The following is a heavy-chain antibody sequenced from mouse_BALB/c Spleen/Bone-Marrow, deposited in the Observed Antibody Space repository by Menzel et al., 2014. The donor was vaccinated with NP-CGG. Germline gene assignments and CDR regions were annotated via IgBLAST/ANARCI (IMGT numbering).Heavy chain of an antibody. V-gene: IGHV1-69*02. CDR3: ARTAY. J-gene: IGHJ3*01. Sequence: VQLQQSGAELVKPGAPVKLSCKASGYTFTDYWMNWVKQRPGRGLEWIGRIDPSDSETHYNQKFKDKATLAVDKSSTTAYIQLSNQTSEDSAVYYCARTAYWGQGTLVTVSA. CDR2: IDPSDSET. CDR1: GYTFTDYW.